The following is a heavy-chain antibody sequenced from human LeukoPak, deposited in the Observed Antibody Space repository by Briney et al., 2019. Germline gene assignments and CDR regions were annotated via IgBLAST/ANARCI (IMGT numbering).Heavy chain of an antibody. D-gene: IGHD6-13*01. CDR1: GGSLSGYY. J-gene: IGHJ6*03. Sequence: SETLSLTCAVYGGSLSGYYWSWIRQPPGKGLEWIGEINHSGSTNYNPSLKSRVTISVDTSKNQFSLKLSSVTAADTAVYYCARVDTNSSWYLYYYYYYMDVWGKGTTVTVSS. V-gene: IGHV4-34*01. CDR2: INHSGST. CDR3: ARVDTNSSWYLYYYYYYMDV.